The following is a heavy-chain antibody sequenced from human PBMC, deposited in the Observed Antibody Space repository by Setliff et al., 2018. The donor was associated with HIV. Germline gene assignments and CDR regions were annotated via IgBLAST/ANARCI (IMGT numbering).Heavy chain of an antibody. Sequence: SETLSLTCAVYGGSFSGYYWSWIRQPPGKGLEWIGEINHSGSTNYNPSLKSRVTISVDTSKNQFSLKLSSVTAADTAVYYCTRSGDYDTTSYYYYYYMDVWGQGTAVTVSS. V-gene: IGHV4-34*01. CDR1: GGSFSGYY. J-gene: IGHJ6*03. CDR2: INHSGST. D-gene: IGHD4-17*01. CDR3: TRSGDYDTTSYYYYYYMDV.